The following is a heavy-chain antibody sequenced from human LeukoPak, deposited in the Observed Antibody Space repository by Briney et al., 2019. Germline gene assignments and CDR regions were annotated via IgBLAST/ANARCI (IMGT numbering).Heavy chain of an antibody. V-gene: IGHV1-69*05. CDR2: IIPIFGTA. D-gene: IGHD3-22*01. CDR1: GGTFSSYA. CDR3: ARTALRGNYDSSGYYYGNIDY. Sequence: ASVKVSCKASGGTFSSYAISWVRQAPGQGLEWMGGIIPIFGTANYAQKFQGRVTITTDESMSTAYMELSSLRSEDTAVYYCARTALRGNYDSSGYYYGNIDYWRQGTLVTVSS. J-gene: IGHJ4*02.